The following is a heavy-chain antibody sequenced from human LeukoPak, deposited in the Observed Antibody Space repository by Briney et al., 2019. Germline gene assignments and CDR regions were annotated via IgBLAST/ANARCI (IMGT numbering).Heavy chain of an antibody. V-gene: IGHV1-58*02. CDR2: IVVGSGNT. CDR3: AAAHYYDMLTGHYYYYGMDV. Sequence: ASVKVSFKASGFTFTSSAMQWGRHPRGQRLEWIGWIVVGSGNTNYAQKFQERVTITRDMSTSTAYMELSSLRSEDTAVYCCAAAHYYDMLTGHYYYYGMDVWGQGTTVTVSS. D-gene: IGHD3-9*01. J-gene: IGHJ6*02. CDR1: GFTFTSSA.